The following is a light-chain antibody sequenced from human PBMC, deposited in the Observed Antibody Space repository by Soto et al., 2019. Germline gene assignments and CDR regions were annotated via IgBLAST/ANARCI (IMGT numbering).Light chain of an antibody. J-gene: IGKJ1*01. Sequence: EIVMTQSPAPLSVSPGERATLSCRASQSVSSNLAWYQQKPGQAPRLLIYGASTSATGIPARFSGSGSGTEFTLTIRRLQSEDFAVYYCQQYNNWPWTFGQGTKVEIK. V-gene: IGKV3-15*01. CDR2: GAS. CDR3: QQYNNWPWT. CDR1: QSVSSN.